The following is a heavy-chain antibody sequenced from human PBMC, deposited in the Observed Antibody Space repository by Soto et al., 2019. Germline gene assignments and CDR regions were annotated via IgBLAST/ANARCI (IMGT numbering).Heavy chain of an antibody. CDR1: GGSISSGGYY. Sequence: SETLSLTCTVSGGSISSGGYYWSWIRQHPGKGLEWIGYIYYSGSTYYNPSLKSRVTISVDTSKNQFSLKLSSVTGADTAVYYCARGIYYDFWSGYPGYFDYWGQGTLVTVSS. CDR2: IYYSGST. V-gene: IGHV4-31*03. J-gene: IGHJ4*02. CDR3: ARGIYYDFWSGYPGYFDY. D-gene: IGHD3-3*01.